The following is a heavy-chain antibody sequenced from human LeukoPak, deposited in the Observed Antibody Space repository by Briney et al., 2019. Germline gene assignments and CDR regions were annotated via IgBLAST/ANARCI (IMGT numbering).Heavy chain of an antibody. CDR2: IYHSGST. D-gene: IGHD1-26*01. V-gene: IGHV4-38-2*02. J-gene: IGHJ4*02. CDR1: GYSISSGYY. Sequence: PSETLSLTCTVSGYSISSGYYWGWIRQPPGKGLEWIGSIYHSGSTYYNPSLKSRVTISVDTSKNQFSLKLSSVTAADTAVHYCARLGWSGSYPDYWGQGTLVTVSS. CDR3: ARLGWSGSYPDY.